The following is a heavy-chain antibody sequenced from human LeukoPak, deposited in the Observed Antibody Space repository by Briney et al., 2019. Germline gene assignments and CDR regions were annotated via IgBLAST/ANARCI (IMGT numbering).Heavy chain of an antibody. CDR1: GFTFSSHA. D-gene: IGHD1-26*01. CDR2: IWYNGGNT. V-gene: IGHV3-33*01. J-gene: IGHJ5*01. Sequence: GGSLRLSCEGSGFTFSSHAMNWVRQAPGKGLEWMAVIWYNGGNTFYADSVKGRFTISRDNSKNTLYLQMNSLRAEDSAVYYCARDGGRLFFFDSWGQGTLVTVS. CDR3: ARDGGRLFFFDS.